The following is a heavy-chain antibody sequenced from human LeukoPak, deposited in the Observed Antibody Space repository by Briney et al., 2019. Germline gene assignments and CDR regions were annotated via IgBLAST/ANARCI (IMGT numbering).Heavy chain of an antibody. J-gene: IGHJ5*02. Sequence: GGSLRLSCAASGFTFSSYEMNWVRQAPGKGLEWVSYISNSGSTIYYADSVEGRFTISRDNAKNSLYLQMNSLRAEDTAVYYCARAPKFRLVGVSKGPFDPWGQGTLVTVSS. CDR3: ARAPKFRLVGVSKGPFDP. D-gene: IGHD1-26*01. V-gene: IGHV3-48*03. CDR2: ISNSGSTI. CDR1: GFTFSSYE.